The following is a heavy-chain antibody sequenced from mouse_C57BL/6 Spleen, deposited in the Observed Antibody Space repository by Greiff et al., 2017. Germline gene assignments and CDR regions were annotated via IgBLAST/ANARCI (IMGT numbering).Heavy chain of an antibody. V-gene: IGHV1-82*01. J-gene: IGHJ2*01. D-gene: IGHD2-1*01. CDR2: ISPGDGDT. Sequence: VQLQQSGPELVKPGASVKISCKASGYAFSSSWMNWVKQRPGKGLEWIGRISPGDGDTNYNGKFKGKATLTADKSSSTAYMQLSSLTSEDSAVYFCARRNYGNYVEDYFDDWGQGTTLTVSS. CDR3: ARRNYGNYVEDYFDD. CDR1: GYAFSSSW.